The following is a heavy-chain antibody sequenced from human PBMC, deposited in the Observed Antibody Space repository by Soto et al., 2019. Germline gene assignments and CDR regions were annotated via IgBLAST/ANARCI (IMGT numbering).Heavy chain of an antibody. Sequence: SETLSLTCAVYGGSFSGYYWSWIRQPPGKGLEWIGEINHSGSTNYNPSLKSRVTISVDTSKNQFSLKLSSVTAADTAVYYCARGGMILQLRVRVDFVYWCQGILVTVSS. CDR1: GGSFSGYY. V-gene: IGHV4-34*01. D-gene: IGHD5-18*01. J-gene: IGHJ4*02. CDR3: ARGGMILQLRVRVDFVY. CDR2: INHSGST.